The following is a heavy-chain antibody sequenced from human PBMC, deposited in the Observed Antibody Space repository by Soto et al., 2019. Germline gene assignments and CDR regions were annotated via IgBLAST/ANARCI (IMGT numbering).Heavy chain of an antibody. D-gene: IGHD3-9*01. J-gene: IGHJ6*02. CDR2: IIPIFGTA. Sequence: GASVKVSCKASGGTFSSYAISWVRQAPGQGLERMGGIIPIFGTANYAQKFQGRVTITADESTSTAYMELSSLRSEDTAVYYCARQTTPDILTGYYPQNGMDVWGQGTTVTVSS. CDR3: ARQTTPDILTGYYPQNGMDV. V-gene: IGHV1-69*13. CDR1: GGTFSSYA.